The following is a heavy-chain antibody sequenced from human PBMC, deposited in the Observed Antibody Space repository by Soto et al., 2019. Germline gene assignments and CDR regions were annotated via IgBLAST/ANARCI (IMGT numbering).Heavy chain of an antibody. D-gene: IGHD3-16*02. J-gene: IGHJ6*02. CDR1: GGSISSYY. Sequence: PSETLSLTCTVSGGSISSYYWSWIRQPPGKGLEWIGYIYYSGSTNYNPSLKSRVTISVDTSKNQFSLKLSSVTAADTAVYYCARGGDYDYVWGSYHHYGMDVWGQGTTVTVS. V-gene: IGHV4-59*01. CDR2: IYYSGST. CDR3: ARGGDYDYVWGSYHHYGMDV.